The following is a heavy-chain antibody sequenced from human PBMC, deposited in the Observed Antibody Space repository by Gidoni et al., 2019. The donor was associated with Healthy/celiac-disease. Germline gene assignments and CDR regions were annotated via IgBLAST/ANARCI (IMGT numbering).Heavy chain of an antibody. CDR3: AKDRQQQLVLLHWFDP. CDR1: GFTFSSYA. V-gene: IGHV3-23*01. D-gene: IGHD6-13*01. J-gene: IGHJ5*02. Sequence: EVQLLESGGGLVQPGGSLRLSCAASGFTFSSYAMSWVRQAPGKGLEWVAAISGSGGSTYYADSVKGRFTISRDNSKNTLYLQMNSLRAEDTAVYYCAKDRQQQLVLLHWFDPWGQGTLVTVSS. CDR2: ISGSGGST.